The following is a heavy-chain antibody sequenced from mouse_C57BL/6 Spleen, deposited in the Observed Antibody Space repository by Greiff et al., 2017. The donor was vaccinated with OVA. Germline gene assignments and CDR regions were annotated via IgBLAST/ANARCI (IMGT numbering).Heavy chain of an antibody. CDR1: GYTFTSYW. D-gene: IGHD3-2*02. CDR2: IYPGSGST. CDR3: EKDSSGYGDY. J-gene: IGHJ2*01. Sequence: QVQLKEPGAELVKPGASVKMSCKASGYTFTSYWITWVKQRPGQGLEWIGDIYPGSGSTNYNEKFKSKATLTVDTSSSTAYMQLSSLTSEDSAVYDCEKDSSGYGDYWGQGTTLTVSS. V-gene: IGHV1-55*01.